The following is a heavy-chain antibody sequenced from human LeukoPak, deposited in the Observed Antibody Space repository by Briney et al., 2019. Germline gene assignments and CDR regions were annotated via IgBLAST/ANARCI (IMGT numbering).Heavy chain of an antibody. CDR2: ISGSGGST. J-gene: IGHJ4*02. Sequence: GGSLRLSCAASGFTFSSYAMSWVRQAPGKGLEWVSAISGSGGSTYYADSVKGRFTISRDNSKNTPYLQMNSLRAEDTAVYYCALSPGIAAAGGLLDYWGQGTLVTVSS. D-gene: IGHD6-13*01. CDR1: GFTFSSYA. V-gene: IGHV3-23*01. CDR3: ALSPGIAAAGGLLDY.